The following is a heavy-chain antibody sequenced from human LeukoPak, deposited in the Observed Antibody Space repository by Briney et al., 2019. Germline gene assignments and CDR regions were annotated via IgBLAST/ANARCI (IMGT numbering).Heavy chain of an antibody. CDR2: IWYDGSNK. Sequence: GGSLRLSCAASGFTFSSYGMHLVRQAPGKGLEWVAVIWYDGSNKYYADSVKGRLTISRDNSKNTLYLQMNSLRAEDTAVYYCAKDRIAVAGTAFDYWGQGTLVTVSS. V-gene: IGHV3-33*06. J-gene: IGHJ4*02. CDR3: AKDRIAVAGTAFDY. CDR1: GFTFSSYG. D-gene: IGHD6-19*01.